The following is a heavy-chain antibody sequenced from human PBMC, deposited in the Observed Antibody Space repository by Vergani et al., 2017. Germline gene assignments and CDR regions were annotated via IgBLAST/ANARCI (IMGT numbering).Heavy chain of an antibody. J-gene: IGHJ4*02. CDR1: GFTFSSYG. CDR2: IWYDGSNK. Sequence: QVQLVESGGGVVQPGRSLRLSCAASGFTFSSYGMHWVRQAPGKGLEWVAVIWYDGSNKYYADSVKGRFTISRDNSKNTLYLQMNSLRAEDTAVYYCARERSGYVRYYFDYWGQGTLVTVSS. CDR3: ARERSGYVRYYFDY. D-gene: IGHD5-12*01. V-gene: IGHV3-33*01.